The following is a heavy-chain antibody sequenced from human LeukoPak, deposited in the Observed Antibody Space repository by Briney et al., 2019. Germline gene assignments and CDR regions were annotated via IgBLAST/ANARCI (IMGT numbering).Heavy chain of an antibody. CDR1: GGSISSYF. J-gene: IGHJ3*02. CDR3: ARLSSIVQLVLGSFDI. CDR2: RHRSGST. V-gene: IGHV4-4*07. Sequence: SETLSLTCTVSGGSISSYFWSWVRRPAGKGMEWIGRRHRSGSTNYNPSLTSRVTMSVATSNNHFSLKLSSVTAADTALYYCARLSSIVQLVLGSFDIWGQGTMVTVSS. D-gene: IGHD6-6*01.